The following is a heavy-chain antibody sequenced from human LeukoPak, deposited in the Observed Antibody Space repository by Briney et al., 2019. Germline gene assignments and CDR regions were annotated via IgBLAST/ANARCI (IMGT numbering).Heavy chain of an antibody. J-gene: IGHJ6*03. Sequence: ASVKVSCKASGGTFSSYAISWVRQAPGQGLEWMGGIIPIFGTANYAQKFQGRVTITADKSTSTAYMELSSLRSEDTAVYYCARGPRVAGTYYYYYYMDVWGKGTTVTVSS. D-gene: IGHD6-19*01. CDR2: IIPIFGTA. CDR1: GGTFSSYA. CDR3: ARGPRVAGTYYYYYYMDV. V-gene: IGHV1-69*06.